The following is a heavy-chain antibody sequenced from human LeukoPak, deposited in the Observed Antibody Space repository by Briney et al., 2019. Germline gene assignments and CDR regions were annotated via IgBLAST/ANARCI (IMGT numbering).Heavy chain of an antibody. CDR1: GGSISSSSYY. CDR3: ARPMQVYDFWSGNDAFDI. J-gene: IGHJ3*02. D-gene: IGHD3-3*01. Sequence: SETLSLTCTVSGGSISSSSYYWGWIRQPPGKGLEWIGSIYYSGSTYYNPSLKSRVTISVDTSKNQFSLKLSSVTAADTAVYYCARPMQVYDFWSGNDAFDIWGQGTMVTVSS. V-gene: IGHV4-39*01. CDR2: IYYSGST.